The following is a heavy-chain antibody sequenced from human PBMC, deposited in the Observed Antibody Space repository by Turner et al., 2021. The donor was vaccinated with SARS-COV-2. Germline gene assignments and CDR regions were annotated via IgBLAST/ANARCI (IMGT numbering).Heavy chain of an antibody. D-gene: IGHD5-18*01. J-gene: IGHJ4*02. CDR1: GYTFTSYD. Sequence: VPLLQSGPKRKNPGASLKVSCKASGYTFTSYDINWVRQATGQGLEWMGWMNPNSGNTGYAQKFQGRVTMTRNTSISTAYMELSSMRSEDTAVYYCARTFTAMVSVDYWGQGTLVTVSS. V-gene: IGHV1-8*01. CDR2: MNPNSGNT. CDR3: ARTFTAMVSVDY.